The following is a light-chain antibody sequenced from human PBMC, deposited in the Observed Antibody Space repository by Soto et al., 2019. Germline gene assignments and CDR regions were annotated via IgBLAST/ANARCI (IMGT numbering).Light chain of an antibody. V-gene: IGKV3-20*01. CDR1: QSITNNY. J-gene: IGKJ5*01. CDR2: GAS. Sequence: EILLTQAPGTLSLSPGESATLSCRAIQSITNNYLAWYQQKPGQPPRLLIFGASSRTTGIPDRFSGSGSGTDFTLTISRLEPEDFAVYYCQQYGRSVPITFGQGTLLEIK. CDR3: QQYGRSVPIT.